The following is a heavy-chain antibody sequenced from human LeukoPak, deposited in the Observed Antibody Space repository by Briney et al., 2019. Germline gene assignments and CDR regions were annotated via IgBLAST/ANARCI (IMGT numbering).Heavy chain of an antibody. CDR3: ARGRVSSSTWYSTYYYYFYMDV. Sequence: SETLSLTCTVSGDSMRGYYWTWIRQPPGKGLEWIGYVDHTGSTNFNPSLNGRVSISRDTTKNLFSLRLRSVTAADTAVYFCARGRVSSSTWYSTYYYYFYMDVRGKGTTVTVSS. CDR2: VDHTGST. CDR1: GDSMRGYY. J-gene: IGHJ6*03. D-gene: IGHD1-1*01. V-gene: IGHV4-59*01.